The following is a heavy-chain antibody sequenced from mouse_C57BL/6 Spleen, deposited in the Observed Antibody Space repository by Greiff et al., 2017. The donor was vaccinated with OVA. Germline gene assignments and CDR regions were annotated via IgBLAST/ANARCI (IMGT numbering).Heavy chain of an antibody. CDR1: GYTFTSYW. J-gene: IGHJ2*01. V-gene: IGHV1-50*01. Sequence: QVQLKQPGAELVKPGASVKLSCKASGYTFTSYWMQWVKQRPGQGLEWIGEIDPSDSYTNYNQKFKGKATLTVDTSSSTAYMQLSSLTSEDSAVYYCARGGNLYYFDYWGQGTTLTVSS. D-gene: IGHD2-1*01. CDR3: ARGGNLYYFDY. CDR2: IDPSDSYT.